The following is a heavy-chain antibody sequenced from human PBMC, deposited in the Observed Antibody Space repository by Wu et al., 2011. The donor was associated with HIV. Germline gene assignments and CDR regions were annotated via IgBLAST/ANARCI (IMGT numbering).Heavy chain of an antibody. J-gene: IGHJ5*02. V-gene: IGHV1-69*05. D-gene: IGHD6-19*01. CDR3: ARDLSGTFDP. Sequence: KSAQKFQGRLKVTTDESTNTAYMELSSLTSEDTAVYYCARDLSGTFDPWGQGTLVTVSS.